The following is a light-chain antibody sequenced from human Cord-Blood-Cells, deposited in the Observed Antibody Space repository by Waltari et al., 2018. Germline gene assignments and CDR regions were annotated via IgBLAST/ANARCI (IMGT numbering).Light chain of an antibody. CDR2: EGS. CDR3: CSYAGSSTSWV. V-gene: IGLV2-23*01. CDR1: SSDVGSYNL. Sequence: QSALTQPASVSGSPGQSTTIPCTGTSSDVGSYNLVSWYLQHPGKAPKRMIYEGSKRPSGVSKRFSGSKSGNTASLTISGLQAEDEADYYCCSYAGSSTSWVFGGGTKLTVL. J-gene: IGLJ3*02.